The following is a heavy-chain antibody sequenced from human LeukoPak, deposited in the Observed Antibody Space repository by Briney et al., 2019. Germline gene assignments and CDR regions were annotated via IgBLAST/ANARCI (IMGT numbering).Heavy chain of an antibody. CDR2: INHSGST. CDR3: ARRSSLGLRFLEWFNLDY. V-gene: IGHV4-34*01. CDR1: GGSFSGYY. Sequence: SETLSLTCAVYGGSFSGYYWSWIRQPPGKGLEWIGEINHSGSTNYNPSLKSRVTISVDTSKNQFSLKLSSVTAADTAVYYCARRSSLGLRFLEWFNLDYWGQGTLVTVSS. J-gene: IGHJ4*02. D-gene: IGHD3-3*01.